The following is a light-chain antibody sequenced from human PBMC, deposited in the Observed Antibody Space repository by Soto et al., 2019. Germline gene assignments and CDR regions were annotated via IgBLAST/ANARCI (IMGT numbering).Light chain of an antibody. Sequence: QSALTQPASVSGSPGQSITISCTGTSSDVGSYKFVSWYQQHPGKAPKLMIYDGSKRRSGVSNRFSGSKSGNTASLTISGLQDEDEADYYCCSYAGDSAWVFGGGTKVTVL. V-gene: IGLV2-23*01. CDR1: SSDVGSYKF. CDR3: CSYAGDSAWV. CDR2: DGS. J-gene: IGLJ3*02.